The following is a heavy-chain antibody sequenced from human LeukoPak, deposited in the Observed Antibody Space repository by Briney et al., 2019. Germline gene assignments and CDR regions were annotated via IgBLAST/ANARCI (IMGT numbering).Heavy chain of an antibody. CDR1: GFSFSGYA. CDR3: ARQEARNYYYEGLDY. D-gene: IGHD3-22*01. CDR2: ISYNGGRK. J-gene: IGHJ4*02. Sequence: GGSLRLSCVASGFSFSGYAIHWVRQAPGKGLEWVALISYNGGRKDYADSVKGRFTIDRDNSKNTVYLHMNSLRPDDTAIYFCARQEARNYYYEGLDYWGQGNLVTVSS. V-gene: IGHV3-30*04.